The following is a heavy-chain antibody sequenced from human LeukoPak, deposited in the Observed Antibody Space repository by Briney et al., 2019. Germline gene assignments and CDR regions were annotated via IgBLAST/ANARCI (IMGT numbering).Heavy chain of an antibody. CDR3: ARELNYDSSGYYFDY. CDR2: INPNSGGT. J-gene: IGHJ4*02. CDR1: GYTFTVYF. Sequence: ASVKVSCKASGYTFTVYFMHWVRQAPGQALEWMGWINPNSGGTNYAQKFQGRVTMTRDTSISTAYMELSRLRSDDTAVYYCARELNYDSSGYYFDYGGQGTLVSVSS. D-gene: IGHD3-22*01. V-gene: IGHV1-2*02.